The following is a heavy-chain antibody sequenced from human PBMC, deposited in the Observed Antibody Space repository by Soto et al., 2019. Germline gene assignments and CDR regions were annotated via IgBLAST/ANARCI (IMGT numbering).Heavy chain of an antibody. CDR3: ARDQIGSSWYDVNGMDV. Sequence: GASVKVSCKASGYTFTSYAMHWVRQAPGQRLEWMGWINAGNGNTKYSQKFQGRVTITRDTSASTAYMELSSLRSEDTAVYYCARDQIGSSWYDVNGMDVWGQGTTVTVS. D-gene: IGHD6-13*01. V-gene: IGHV1-3*01. CDR2: INAGNGNT. CDR1: GYTFTSYA. J-gene: IGHJ6*02.